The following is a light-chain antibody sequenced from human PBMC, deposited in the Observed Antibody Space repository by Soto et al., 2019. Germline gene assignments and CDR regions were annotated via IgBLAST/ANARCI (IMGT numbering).Light chain of an antibody. V-gene: IGKV3-20*01. CDR1: QSVSSSY. CDR3: QQYGSSPMYT. CDR2: AAS. Sequence: EIVLTQSPGTLSLSPGERATLSCRASQSVSSSYLAWYQQKPGQAPRLLIYAASSRATGIPGRFSGSGSGTDFTLTISRLEPEDFAVYYCQQYGSSPMYTFGQGNKLVIK. J-gene: IGKJ2*01.